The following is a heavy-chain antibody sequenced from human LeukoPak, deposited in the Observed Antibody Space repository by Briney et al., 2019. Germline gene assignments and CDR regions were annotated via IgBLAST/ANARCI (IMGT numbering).Heavy chain of an antibody. D-gene: IGHD1-14*01. CDR3: ARNPEDGSSYNY. CDR2: ISSSGSTI. V-gene: IGHV3-48*03. CDR1: GFTFSSYE. Sequence: GGSLRLSCAASGFTFSSYEMNWVRQAPGKGLEWVSYISSSGSTIYYADSVKGRFTISRDNAKNSLYLQMNSLRDEDTATYYCARNPEDGSSYNYWGQGTLVTVSS. J-gene: IGHJ4*02.